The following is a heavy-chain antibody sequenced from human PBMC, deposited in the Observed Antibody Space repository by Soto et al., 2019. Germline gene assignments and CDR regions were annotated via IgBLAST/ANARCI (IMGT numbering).Heavy chain of an antibody. D-gene: IGHD6-6*01. J-gene: IGHJ4*02. V-gene: IGHV1-69*02. Sequence: SVKVSCKASGGTFSSYTISWVRQAPGQGLEWMGRIIPILGIANYAQKFQGRVTITADKSTSTAYMELSSLRSEDTAVYYCARAREYSSSSAKYYFDYWGQGTLXTVSS. CDR2: IIPILGIA. CDR1: GGTFSSYT. CDR3: ARAREYSSSSAKYYFDY.